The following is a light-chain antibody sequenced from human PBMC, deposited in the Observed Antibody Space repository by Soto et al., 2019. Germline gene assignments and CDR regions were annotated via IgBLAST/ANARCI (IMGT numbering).Light chain of an antibody. J-gene: IGKJ1*01. CDR2: HAS. CDR3: QQYKSFRT. CDR1: QSISSW. Sequence: DIQRTQSPSTLSASVGDRVTLTCRASQSISSWLAWYQHKPGKAPKLLIYHASNLESGVPSRFSGSGSETQFTLTISGLQPDDFATYYCQQYKSFRTFGQGTKVDIK. V-gene: IGKV1-5*01.